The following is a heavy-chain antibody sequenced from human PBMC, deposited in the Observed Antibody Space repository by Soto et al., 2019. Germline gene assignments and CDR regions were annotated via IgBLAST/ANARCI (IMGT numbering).Heavy chain of an antibody. CDR2: INHSGST. CDR3: ARVVLRFEIVAPITETLDTSYGMAV. Sequence: SETLSLTCAVYGGSFSGYYWSWSRQPPGKGLEWIGEINHSGSTNYNPSLKSRVTISVDTSKNQFSLKLSSVTAADTAVYYCARVVLRFEIVAPITETLDTSYGMAVWGQGPMVT. J-gene: IGHJ6*02. D-gene: IGHD5-12*01. CDR1: GGSFSGYY. V-gene: IGHV4-34*01.